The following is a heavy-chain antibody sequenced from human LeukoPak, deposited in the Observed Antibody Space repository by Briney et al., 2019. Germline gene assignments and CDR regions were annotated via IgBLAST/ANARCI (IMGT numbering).Heavy chain of an antibody. CDR2: INDSGRI. D-gene: IGHD1-7*01. Sequence: PSQTLSLTCAVYGGSFSNYYWSWIRQPPGKGLEWIGEINDSGRINYNPSLMSRVTVSVDTSKNQFSLRLTSVTATDTAVYYCARRWNYGRNYYIDVWGNGATVSVSS. V-gene: IGHV4-34*01. J-gene: IGHJ6*03. CDR3: ARRWNYGRNYYIDV. CDR1: GGSFSNYY.